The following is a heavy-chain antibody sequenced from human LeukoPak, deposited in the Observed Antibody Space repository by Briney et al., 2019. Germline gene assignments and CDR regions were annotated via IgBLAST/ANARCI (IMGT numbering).Heavy chain of an antibody. Sequence: SETLSLTCAVYGGSLSGYYWSWIRQPPGKGLEWIGEINHSGSTNYNPSLKSRVTISVDTSKNQFSLKLSPVTAADTAVYYCASPIAARRHAFDIWGQGTMVTVSS. CDR2: INHSGST. J-gene: IGHJ3*02. D-gene: IGHD6-6*01. CDR1: GGSLSGYY. CDR3: ASPIAARRHAFDI. V-gene: IGHV4-34*01.